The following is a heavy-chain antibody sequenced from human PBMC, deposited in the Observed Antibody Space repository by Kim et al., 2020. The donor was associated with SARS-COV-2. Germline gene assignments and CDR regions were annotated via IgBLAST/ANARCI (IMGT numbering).Heavy chain of an antibody. D-gene: IGHD3-10*01. J-gene: IGHJ5*02. CDR3: ASARITMVRGAPFDP. Sequence: SETLSLTCAVSGGSISSSNWWSWVRQPPGKGLEWIGEIYHSGSTNYNPSLKSRVTISVDKSKNQFSLKLSSVTAADTAVYYCASARITMVRGAPFDPWGQGTLVTVSS. CDR1: GGSISSSNW. V-gene: IGHV4-4*02. CDR2: IYHSGST.